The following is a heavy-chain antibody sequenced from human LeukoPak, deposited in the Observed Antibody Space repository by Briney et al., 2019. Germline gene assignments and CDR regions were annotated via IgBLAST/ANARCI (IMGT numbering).Heavy chain of an antibody. V-gene: IGHV1-8*01. J-gene: IGHJ5*02. CDR1: GYTFTSYD. Sequence: ASVKVSCKASGYTFTSYDINWVRQAAGQGLEWMGWMNPNSGNTGYAQKFQGRVTITRDTSINTAYMELSSLRSEDTAVYYCARDSEGGSGWFDPWGQGTLVTVSS. D-gene: IGHD3-16*01. CDR2: MNPNSGNT. CDR3: ARDSEGGSGWFDP.